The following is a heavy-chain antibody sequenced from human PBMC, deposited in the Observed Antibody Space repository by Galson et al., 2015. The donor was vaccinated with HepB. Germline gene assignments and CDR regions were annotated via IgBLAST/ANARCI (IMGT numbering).Heavy chain of an antibody. CDR2: ISINTGKA. CDR1: GYTFTKYA. J-gene: IGHJ4*02. V-gene: IGHV7-4-1*02. CDR3: AREVASSVGYGGNHEYYFDY. Sequence: SVKVSCKASGYTFTKYAVNWVRQAPGQGLEWMGWISINTGKARYVQGPTGRFVFSLDTSVNTAYLQISSLKAEDTAVYYCAREVASSVGYGGNHEYYFDYWGQGTLVTVSS. D-gene: IGHD4-23*01.